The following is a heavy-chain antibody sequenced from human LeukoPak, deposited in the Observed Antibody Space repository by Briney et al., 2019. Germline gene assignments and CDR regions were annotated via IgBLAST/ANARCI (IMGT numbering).Heavy chain of an antibody. D-gene: IGHD6-6*01. CDR1: GGSISSYY. CDR3: ARLSSSIAARRGYYYYGMDV. J-gene: IGHJ6*02. Sequence: SETLSLTCTVSGGSISSYYWSWIRQPPGKGLEWIGYIYYSGSTNYNPSLKSRVTISVDTSKNQFSLELSSVTAADTAVYYCARLSSSIAARRGYYYYGMDVWGQGTTVTVSS. V-gene: IGHV4-59*08. CDR2: IYYSGST.